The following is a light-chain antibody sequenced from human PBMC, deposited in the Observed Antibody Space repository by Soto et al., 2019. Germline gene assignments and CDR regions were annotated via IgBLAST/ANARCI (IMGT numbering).Light chain of an antibody. CDR1: QSVSSSY. Sequence: EIVLTQSPGTLSLSPGERATLSCRASQSVSSSYLAWYQQKPGQAPRLLLYGASSRATGIPDRFSGSGSGTDFTLTISRLEPEDFAVYYCQQYGSSSTFGQGPKVEIK. V-gene: IGKV3-20*01. J-gene: IGKJ1*01. CDR3: QQYGSSST. CDR2: GAS.